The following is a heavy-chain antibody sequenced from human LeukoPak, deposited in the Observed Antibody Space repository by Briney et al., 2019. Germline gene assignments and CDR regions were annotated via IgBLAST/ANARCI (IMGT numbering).Heavy chain of an antibody. V-gene: IGHV3-21*01. Sequence: PGGSLRLSCAASGFTFSSYSMNWVRQAPGKGLEWVSSTSPSSSYKYYADSVKGRFTISRDNAKNSLYLQMNSLRAEDTAVYFCARGSYDILTGYSPFFFDCWGQGTLVTVSS. CDR2: TSPSSSYK. D-gene: IGHD3-9*01. CDR3: ARGSYDILTGYSPFFFDC. CDR1: GFTFSSYS. J-gene: IGHJ4*02.